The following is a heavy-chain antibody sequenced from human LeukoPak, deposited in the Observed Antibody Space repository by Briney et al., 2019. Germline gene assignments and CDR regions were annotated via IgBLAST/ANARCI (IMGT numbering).Heavy chain of an antibody. V-gene: IGHV3-23*01. CDR1: GFTFSTNA. J-gene: IGHJ4*02. CDR3: ARQGDDFLTAFYT. D-gene: IGHD3-9*01. Sequence: RGSLRLSCAASGFTFSTNAMSWVRQAPGKGLEWVSVITNGGSNTHYADSVKGRFTISRDNSKNTLYLQMNSLRAEDTAVYYCARQGDDFLTAFYTWGQGTLVTVSA. CDR2: ITNGGSNT.